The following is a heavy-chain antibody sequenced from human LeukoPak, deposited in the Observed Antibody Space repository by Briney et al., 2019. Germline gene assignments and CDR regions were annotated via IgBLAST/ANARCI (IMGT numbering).Heavy chain of an antibody. V-gene: IGHV3-21*01. CDR3: ARSDIAAAGIFDY. Sequence: GGSLRLSCAASGFTFSNYSMNRVRQAPGKGLEWVSSISSSSSYIYYADSVKGRFTISRDNAKNSLYLQMNSLRAEDTAVYYCARSDIAAAGIFDYWGQGTLVTVSS. D-gene: IGHD6-13*01. CDR2: ISSSSSYI. J-gene: IGHJ4*02. CDR1: GFTFSNYS.